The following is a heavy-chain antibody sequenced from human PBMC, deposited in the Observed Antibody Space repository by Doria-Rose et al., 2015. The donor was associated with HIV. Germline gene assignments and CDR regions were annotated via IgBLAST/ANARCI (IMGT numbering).Heavy chain of an antibody. CDR1: GVSLSSPGMG. D-gene: IGHD6-13*01. CDR2: IFSDDER. V-gene: IGHV2-26*01. Sequence: SGPVLVKPTETPTLTCTVSGVSLSSPGMGVSWIRQPSGKALEWLANIFSDDERSYKTSLKSRLTISRGTSKSQVVLTMTDMDPVDTATYYCARIKSSRWYHKYYFDFWGQGTLVIVSA. J-gene: IGHJ4*02. CDR3: ARIKSSRWYHKYYFDF.